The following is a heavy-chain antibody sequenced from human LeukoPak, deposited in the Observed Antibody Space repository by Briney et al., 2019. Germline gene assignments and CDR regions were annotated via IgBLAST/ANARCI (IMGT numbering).Heavy chain of an antibody. CDR2: ITSSGNYI. J-gene: IGHJ4*02. CDR3: ARDRGYFDN. Sequence: GGSLRLSCAASGFFFNTYNMNWVRQAPGKGLEWLSSITSSGNYIYYADSVKGRFTISRDNVQNSLYLQMNSLRAEDTAMYYCARDRGYFDNWGQGTLVTVSS. V-gene: IGHV3-21*01. CDR1: GFFFNTYN.